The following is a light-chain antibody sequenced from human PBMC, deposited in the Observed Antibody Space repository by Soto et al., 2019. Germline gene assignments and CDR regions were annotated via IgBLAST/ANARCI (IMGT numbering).Light chain of an antibody. Sequence: DIVMTQSPLSLPVTPGEPASISCRSSQSLLHSNGYNYLHWYLQKPGQSPHLLIYLGSNRASGVPDRFSGSGSGTDFTLKISRVEAEDVGVYYCMQALQTPRTFGPGTQVDIK. J-gene: IGKJ3*01. CDR2: LGS. CDR3: MQALQTPRT. V-gene: IGKV2-28*01. CDR1: QSLLHSNGYNY.